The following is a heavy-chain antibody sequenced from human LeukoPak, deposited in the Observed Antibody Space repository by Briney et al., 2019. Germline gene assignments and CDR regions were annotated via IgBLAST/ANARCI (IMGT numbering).Heavy chain of an antibody. CDR3: ARNKFAGSGYCLDY. J-gene: IGHJ4*02. CDR1: GFTFSSYW. V-gene: IGHV3-7*01. CDR2: IKQDGSEK. D-gene: IGHD3-22*01. Sequence: PGGSLRLSCAASGFTFSSYWMSWVRQAPGKGLEWVANIKQDGSEKYYVDSVKGRFTISRDNAKNSLYLQMNSLRAEDTAVYYCARNKFAGSGYCLDYWGQGTLVTVSS.